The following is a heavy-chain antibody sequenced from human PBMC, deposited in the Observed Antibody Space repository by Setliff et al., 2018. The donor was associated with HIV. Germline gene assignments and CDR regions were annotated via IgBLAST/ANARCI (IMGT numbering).Heavy chain of an antibody. CDR3: ARVRPLGYCSTGACPPDY. J-gene: IGHJ4*02. V-gene: IGHV3-21*01. Sequence: GSLRLSCAASGLTFSTFSMSWVRQAPGKGLEWVSSITSRSADIYYADSVRGRFTISRDNARNSLLLQMNSLRADDTAVYYCARVRPLGYCSTGACPPDYWGQGTLVTVSS. CDR1: GLTFSTFS. CDR2: ITSRSADI. D-gene: IGHD2-8*01.